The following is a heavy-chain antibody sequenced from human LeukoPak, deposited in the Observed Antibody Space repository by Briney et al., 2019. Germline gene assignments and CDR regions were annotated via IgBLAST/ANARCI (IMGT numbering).Heavy chain of an antibody. J-gene: IGHJ4*02. CDR2: ISSSGSTI. Sequence: GGSLRLSCAASGFTFSSYEMNWVRQAPGKGLEWVSHISSSGSTIYCTDSVKGRFTISRDNSKNLLYLQMNSLRAEDTAIYYCARTVARIGYWGQGTLVTVSS. D-gene: IGHD4-23*01. CDR1: GFTFSSYE. CDR3: ARTVARIGY. V-gene: IGHV3-48*03.